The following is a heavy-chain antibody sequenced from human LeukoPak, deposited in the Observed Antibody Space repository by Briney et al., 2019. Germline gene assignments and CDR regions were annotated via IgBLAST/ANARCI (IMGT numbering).Heavy chain of an antibody. J-gene: IGHJ6*02. CDR3: ARARGIAARPYYYYGMDV. D-gene: IGHD6-6*01. CDR2: IIPIFGTA. CDR1: GGTFSSYA. Sequence: ASVKVSCKASGGTFSSYANSWVRQAPGQGLEWMGGIIPIFGTANYAQKFQGRVTITADESTSTAYMELSSLRSEDTAVYYCARARGIAARPYYYYGMDVWGQGTTVTVSS. V-gene: IGHV1-69*13.